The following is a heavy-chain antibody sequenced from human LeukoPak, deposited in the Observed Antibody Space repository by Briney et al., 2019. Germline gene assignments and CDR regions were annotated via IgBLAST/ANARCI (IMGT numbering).Heavy chain of an antibody. D-gene: IGHD5-24*01. CDR2: INRDGSST. J-gene: IGHJ4*02. Sequence: GGSLRLSCAASGFTFSSYWMHWVRQAPGKGLVWVSRINRDGSSTSYADSVKGRFTISRDNAKNTLYLQMNSLRAEDTAVYYCAKTPRDGYNLFDYWGQGTVVTVSS. CDR3: AKTPRDGYNLFDY. CDR1: GFTFSSYW. V-gene: IGHV3-74*01.